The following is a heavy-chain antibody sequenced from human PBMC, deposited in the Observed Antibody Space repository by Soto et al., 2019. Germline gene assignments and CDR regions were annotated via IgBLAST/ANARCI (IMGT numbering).Heavy chain of an antibody. V-gene: IGHV3-48*01. CDR1: GSPFSTYS. D-gene: IGHD1-26*01. CDR3: ARDWSYSLDY. CDR2: IGSDTKTV. Sequence: DVQLVESGGGLVQPGGSLRLSCAASGSPFSTYSLNWVRQAPGKALEWISYIGSDTKTVHYADSVKGRFTISRDNAKRSLYLQMNSLRAEDTAVYYCARDWSYSLDYWGQGTLVTVSS. J-gene: IGHJ4*02.